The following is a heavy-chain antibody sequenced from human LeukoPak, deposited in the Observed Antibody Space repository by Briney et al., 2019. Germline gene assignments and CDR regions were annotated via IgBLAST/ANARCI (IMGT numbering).Heavy chain of an antibody. J-gene: IGHJ4*02. V-gene: IGHV3-15*01. CDR1: GCTFSNAW. D-gene: IGHD1-26*01. Sequence: PGGSLRLSCAASGCTFSNAWMSWVRQAPGKGLEWVGRIKSKTDGGTTDYAAPVKGRFTISRDDSKNTLYLQMNSLKTEDTAVYYCTTAVVIGSYVVYFDYWGQGTLVTVSS. CDR2: IKSKTDGGTT. CDR3: TTAVVIGSYVVYFDY.